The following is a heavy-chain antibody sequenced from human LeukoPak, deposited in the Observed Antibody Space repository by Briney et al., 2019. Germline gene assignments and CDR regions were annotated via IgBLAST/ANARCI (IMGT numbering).Heavy chain of an antibody. CDR2: ISSSGSTI. J-gene: IGHJ4*02. CDR3: TIGVAGYFAC. CDR1: VFTFSSYA. D-gene: IGHD6-19*01. V-gene: IGHV3-48*03. Sequence: GGSVRLSCASSVFTFSSYAMSWVRQAPGKGLEGVSAISSSGSTIYYADSVKGRFTISRDNAKNSLYLQMNRLRAEDTAVYYCTIGVAGYFACWGQATLVTVYS.